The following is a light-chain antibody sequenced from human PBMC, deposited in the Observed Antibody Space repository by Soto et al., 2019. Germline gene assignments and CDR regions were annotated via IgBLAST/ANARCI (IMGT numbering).Light chain of an antibody. CDR3: HRHETYPLA. J-gene: IGKJ4*01. CDR1: QNINRY. Sequence: EIVLTQSPATLSLSPGERATLSCRASQNINRYLAWYHQKPGQPPRLLIYDASTRATGIPARFSGSGSGTDFTLTISSLEPEDFATYYCHRHETYPLAFGRGTKVDI. V-gene: IGKV3-11*01. CDR2: DAS.